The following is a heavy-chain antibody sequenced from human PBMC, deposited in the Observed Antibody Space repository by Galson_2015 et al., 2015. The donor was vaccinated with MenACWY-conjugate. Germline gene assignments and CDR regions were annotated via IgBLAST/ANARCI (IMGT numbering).Heavy chain of an antibody. CDR2: IYHTGRA. Sequence: LSLTCVVTGVPFNSGGYTWSWIRQPPGKGLEWIGSIYHTGRAFYTPSLKTRVTMSVERSKNQIPLNLTSVTAADTAVYYCATCVGDPLGPWFDPWGQGKLVTVSS. CDR1: GVPFNSGGYT. V-gene: IGHV4-30-2*01. CDR3: ATCVGDPLGPWFDP. J-gene: IGHJ5*02. D-gene: IGHD3-16*01.